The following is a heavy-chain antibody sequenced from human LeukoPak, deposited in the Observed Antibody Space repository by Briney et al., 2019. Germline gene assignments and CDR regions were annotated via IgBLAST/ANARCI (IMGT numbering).Heavy chain of an antibody. CDR1: GGSISSSSYY. CDR2: IYYSGST. Sequence: SETLSLTCTVSGGSISSSSYYWGWIRQPPGKGLEWIGSIYYSGSTYYNPSLKSRVTISVDTSKNQFSLKLSSVTAADTAVYYCARQDNYADAFDIWGQGTMVTVSS. V-gene: IGHV4-39*01. CDR3: ARQDNYADAFDI. J-gene: IGHJ3*02. D-gene: IGHD4-11*01.